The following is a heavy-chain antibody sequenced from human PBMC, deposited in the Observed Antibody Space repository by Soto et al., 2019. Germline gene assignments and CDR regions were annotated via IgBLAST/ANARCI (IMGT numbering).Heavy chain of an antibody. CDR1: GFRFSDYK. CDR2: IRSRANNFAT. J-gene: IGHJ6*02. D-gene: IGHD2-2*02. V-gene: IGHV3-73*01. Sequence: GGSLRLSCAASGFRFSDYKMIWVRQAPGKGLEWVGRIRSRANNFATSSAASVKGRFTFSRDDSKNTAYLQMNTLKPEDTAVYYCARGQGAAIGDYYYHGMDVWGQGTTVTVSS. CDR3: ARGQGAAIGDYYYHGMDV.